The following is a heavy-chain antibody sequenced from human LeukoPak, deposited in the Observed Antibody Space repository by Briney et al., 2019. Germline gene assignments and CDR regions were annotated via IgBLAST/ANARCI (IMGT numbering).Heavy chain of an antibody. D-gene: IGHD3-9*01. CDR1: GVSIRSGSYY. V-gene: IGHV4-61*02. J-gene: IGHJ4*02. CDR2: IYTSGTT. Sequence: SQTLSLTCSVSGVSIRSGSYYWSWIRQPAGKGLEWIGRIYTSGTTNYNPSLKSRVTISVGTSKSQFSLKLSSVTAADTAVYYCAREVSDYDILTGWIDYWGQGALVSVSS. CDR3: AREVSDYDILTGWIDY.